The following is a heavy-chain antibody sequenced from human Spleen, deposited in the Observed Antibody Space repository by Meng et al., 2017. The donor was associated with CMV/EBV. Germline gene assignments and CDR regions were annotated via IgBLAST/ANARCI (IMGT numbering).Heavy chain of an antibody. CDR2: LSPYNGYT. CDR1: GYTLTSYG. D-gene: IGHD3-22*01. V-gene: IGHV1-18*01. J-gene: IGHJ4*02. Sequence: ASVKVSCKASGYTLTSYGITWVRQTPGQGLEWMGWLSPYNGYTNSAQKFQGRVTMTTDTSTSTAYMELSSLRSEDTAVYYCARAPTPTYYYDSSGWPLDYWGQGTLVTVSS. CDR3: ARAPTPTYYYDSSGWPLDY.